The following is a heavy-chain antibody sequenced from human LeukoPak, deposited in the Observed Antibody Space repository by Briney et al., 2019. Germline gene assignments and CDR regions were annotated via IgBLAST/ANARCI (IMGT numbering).Heavy chain of an antibody. D-gene: IGHD6-19*01. V-gene: IGHV3-48*01. CDR2: ISSSSSTI. Sequence: PGGSLRLSCAASGFTFSSYSMNWVRQAPGKGLEWVSYISSSSSTIYYADSVKGRFTISRDNAKNSLYLQMNSLRAEDTAVYYCARCPTDFNFQWLVRGAYFDYWGQGTLVTVSS. CDR3: ARCPTDFNFQWLVRGAYFDY. J-gene: IGHJ4*02. CDR1: GFTFSSYS.